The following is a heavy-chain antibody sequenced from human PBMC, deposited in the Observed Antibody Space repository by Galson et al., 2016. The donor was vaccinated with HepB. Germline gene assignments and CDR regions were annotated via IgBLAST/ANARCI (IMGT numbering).Heavy chain of an antibody. CDR1: GGSIDSFY. CDR2: IFHSGSA. J-gene: IGHJ5*02. CDR3: AGGGWFGGRSYSRWFDP. D-gene: IGHD2-15*01. V-gene: IGHV4-4*08. Sequence: LSLTCSVSGGSIDSFYWIWIRQAPGKTLEWIGNIFHSGSATYNPSLKSRATMSVDMSRSQFSLELSSVTAGDTAVYCCAGGGWFGGRSYSRWFDPWAQGSQVTVSA.